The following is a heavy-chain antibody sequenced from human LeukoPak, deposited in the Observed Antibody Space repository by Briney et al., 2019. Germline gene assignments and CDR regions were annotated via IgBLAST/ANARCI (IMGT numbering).Heavy chain of an antibody. CDR1: GFTFSSYS. CDR3: ARGGYYDSSGYHYSVGFDY. CDR2: ISSYSSYI. V-gene: IGHV3-21*01. J-gene: IGHJ4*02. Sequence: GGSLRLSCAASGFTFSSYSINWVRQAPGQGLEWVSSISSYSSYIYYADSVKGRFTISRDYAKNTLFLQMNSLRAEDTAVYYCARGGYYDSSGYHYSVGFDYWGQGTLVTVPS. D-gene: IGHD3-22*01.